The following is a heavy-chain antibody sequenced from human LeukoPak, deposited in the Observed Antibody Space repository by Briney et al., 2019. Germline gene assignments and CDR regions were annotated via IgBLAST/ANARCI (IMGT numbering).Heavy chain of an antibody. V-gene: IGHV3-73*01. CDR2: IRSKANSYAT. J-gene: IGHJ6*03. CDR3: TRRLQQLVRGYYYYYMDV. Sequence: PGGSLRLSCAASGFTFSGSAMHWVRQASGKGREWVGRIRSKANSYATAYAASVKGRFTISRDDSKNTAYLQMNSLKTEDTAVYYCTRRLQQLVRGYYYYYMDVWGKGTTVTVSS. D-gene: IGHD6-13*01. CDR1: GFTFSGSA.